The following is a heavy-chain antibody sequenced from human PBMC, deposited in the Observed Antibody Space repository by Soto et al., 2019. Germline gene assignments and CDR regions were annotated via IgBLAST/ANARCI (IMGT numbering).Heavy chain of an antibody. D-gene: IGHD3-3*01. Sequence: SETLSLTCTVSGGSIRSGDYYWTWIRQPPGKGLEWIGYVFHTGTAYYYNPSLKRRVNMSIDTSKNQFSLKLNSVTAADTAIYYCVRDSVRFGPAFDSWGQGTQVTVS. V-gene: IGHV4-30-4*01. CDR2: VFHTGTAY. CDR3: VRDSVRFGPAFDS. J-gene: IGHJ4*02. CDR1: GGSIRSGDYY.